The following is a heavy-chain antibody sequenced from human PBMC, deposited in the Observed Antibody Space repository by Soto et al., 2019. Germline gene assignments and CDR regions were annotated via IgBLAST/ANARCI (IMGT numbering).Heavy chain of an antibody. CDR1: GYTFNSAG. Sequence: QVHLVQSGPEVKEPGASVRVSCKASGYTFNSAGLAWVRQAPGQGLEWMGWISVDNGDTKYAQKFQGRVTMTTDTSTTTASMDRRGLKSADTAVFYCARVHSLGYCRSASCYDVFDHWGQGTLVTVSS. CDR2: ISVDNGDT. CDR3: ARVHSLGYCRSASCYDVFDH. J-gene: IGHJ4*02. D-gene: IGHD2-2*01. V-gene: IGHV1-18*01.